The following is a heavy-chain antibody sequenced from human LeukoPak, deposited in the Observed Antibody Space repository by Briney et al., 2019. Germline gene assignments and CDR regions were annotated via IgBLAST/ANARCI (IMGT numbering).Heavy chain of an antibody. Sequence: ASVKVSCKASGYTFTGYYMHWVRQAPGQGREWMGWINPNSGGTNYAQKFQGRVTMTRDTSISTAYMELSRLRSDDTAVYYCARGSAGAAANHYYYYYMDVWGKGTTVTVSS. D-gene: IGHD2-2*01. V-gene: IGHV1-2*02. CDR2: INPNSGGT. J-gene: IGHJ6*03. CDR3: ARGSAGAAANHYYYYYMDV. CDR1: GYTFTGYY.